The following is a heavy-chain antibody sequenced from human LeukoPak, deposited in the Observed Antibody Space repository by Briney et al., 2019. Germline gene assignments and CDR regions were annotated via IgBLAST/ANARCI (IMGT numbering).Heavy chain of an antibody. CDR3: ARGSYTLGYQPY. CDR1: GGTFSSYA. J-gene: IGHJ4*02. D-gene: IGHD7-27*01. CDR2: IIPIFGTA. V-gene: IGHV1-69*01. Sequence: ASVKVSCKASGGTFSSYAISWVRQAPGQGLEWMGGIIPIFGTANYAQKFQGRVTITADESTSTAYMELSSLRSEDTAVYYCARGSYTLGYQPYWGQGTLVTVSP.